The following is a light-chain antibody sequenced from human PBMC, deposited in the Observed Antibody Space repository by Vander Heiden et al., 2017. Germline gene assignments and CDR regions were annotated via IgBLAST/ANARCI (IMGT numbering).Light chain of an antibody. CDR1: QSVSSY. CDR3: QQRSNWLT. J-gene: IGKJ4*01. V-gene: IGKV3-11*01. CDR2: DAS. Sequence: MLTQSPATLSLSPGERATLSCRASQSVSSYLAWYQQKPGQAPRLLIYDASNRATGIPARFSGSGSGTDFTLTISSLEPEDFAVYYCQQRSNWLTFGGGTKVEIK.